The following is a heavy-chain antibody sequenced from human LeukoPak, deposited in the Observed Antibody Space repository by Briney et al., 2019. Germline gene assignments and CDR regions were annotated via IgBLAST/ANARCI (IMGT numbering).Heavy chain of an antibody. D-gene: IGHD2-15*01. J-gene: IGHJ4*02. CDR3: ARLGSTTLKVSDY. CDR2: IYHSGST. Sequence: PSETLSLTCAVSGYSISSGYYWGWIRQPPGKGLECIGSIYHSGSTYHNPSLKSRVTISVNTPKNQFSLKLSSVTAADTAVYYCARLGSTTLKVSDYWGQGTLVTVSS. CDR1: GYSISSGYY. V-gene: IGHV4-38-2*01.